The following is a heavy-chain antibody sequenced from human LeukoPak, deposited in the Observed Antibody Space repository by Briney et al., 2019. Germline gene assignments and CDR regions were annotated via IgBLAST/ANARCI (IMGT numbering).Heavy chain of an antibody. D-gene: IGHD6-13*01. V-gene: IGHV4-39*01. J-gene: IGHJ4*02. CDR2: IYHSGNT. Sequence: SETLSLTCTVSGGSISSSSYYWAWIRQPPGKGLEWIGTIYHSGNTYYNLSLKSRLTISVDTSKNQFSLKLTSVTVADTAVYFCARRMRSNTWYYFDYWGPGTLVAVSS. CDR1: GGSISSSSYY. CDR3: ARRMRSNTWYYFDY.